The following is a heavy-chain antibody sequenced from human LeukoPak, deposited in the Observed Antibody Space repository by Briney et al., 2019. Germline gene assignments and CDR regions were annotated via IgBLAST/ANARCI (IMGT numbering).Heavy chain of an antibody. V-gene: IGHV3-7*01. J-gene: IGHJ4*02. CDR1: GFTFSSYW. CDR2: IKEDGSEK. D-gene: IGHD4-17*01. Sequence: QPGGSLRLSCAASGFTFSSYWMSWVRQAPGKGLEWVANIKEDGSEKNYVDSVKGRFTISRDNAKNSLFLQMNSLRAEDTAVYYCAREHDHGDYVDYGGQGTLVTVSS. CDR3: AREHDHGDYVDY.